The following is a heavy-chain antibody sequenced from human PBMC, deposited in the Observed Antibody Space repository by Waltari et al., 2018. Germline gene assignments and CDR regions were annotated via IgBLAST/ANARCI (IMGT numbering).Heavy chain of an antibody. D-gene: IGHD1-26*01. J-gene: IGHJ4*02. CDR2: INSDGSST. CDR1: GFTFCSYW. Sequence: EVQLVESGGGLVQPGGSLRLSWAASGFTFCSYWMHWVRQAPGKGLVWVSRINSDGSSTSYADSVKGRFTIARDNAKNTLYLQMNSLRAEDTAVYYCASARYSGNYYNDYWGQGTLVTVSP. CDR3: ASARYSGNYYNDY. V-gene: IGHV3-74*01.